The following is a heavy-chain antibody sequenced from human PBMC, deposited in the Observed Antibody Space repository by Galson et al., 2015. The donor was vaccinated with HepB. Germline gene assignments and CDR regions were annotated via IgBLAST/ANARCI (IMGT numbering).Heavy chain of an antibody. Sequence: SLRLSCAAYGFTFSGYSMNWVRQAPGKGLEWVSSVSSSSGYIYYADSVKGRFTISRDNAKKSLFLQMNSLRAEDTAVYYCARYSGSYPDYWGQGTLVTVSS. CDR3: ARYSGSYPDY. CDR1: GFTFSGYS. CDR2: VSSSSGYI. D-gene: IGHD1-26*01. J-gene: IGHJ4*02. V-gene: IGHV3-21*01.